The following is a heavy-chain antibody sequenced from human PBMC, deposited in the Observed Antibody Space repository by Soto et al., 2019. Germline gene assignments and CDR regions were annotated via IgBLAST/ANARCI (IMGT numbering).Heavy chain of an antibody. CDR3: ARDYSSGWYGK. D-gene: IGHD6-19*01. Sequence: QVQLQESGPGLAKASETLSLTCTVSGGSVSSRHYWSWIRQPPGKALEWIGYISYNGSTSYNRSLKXXVNISLDTSKNRFSLRLTSVTAADTAVYYCARDYSSGWYGKWGQGTLVTVSS. J-gene: IGHJ4*02. V-gene: IGHV4-61*01. CDR2: ISYNGST. CDR1: GGSVSSRHY.